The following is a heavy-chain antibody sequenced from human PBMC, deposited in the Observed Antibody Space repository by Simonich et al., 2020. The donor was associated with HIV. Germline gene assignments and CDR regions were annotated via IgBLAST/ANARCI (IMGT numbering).Heavy chain of an antibody. Sequence: QVQLVQSGAEVKNPGASVKVSCKASGYTFTDNPMHWVRQAPGQGLGWMEWINPNSGGKDYAQRFKGRVTMTRDTSMSTAYMELSRLKSDDTAVYFCAREGEMLDDAFDIWGQGTLVTVSS. CDR3: AREGEMLDDAFDI. V-gene: IGHV1-2*02. J-gene: IGHJ3*02. D-gene: IGHD1-1*01. CDR2: INPNSGGK. CDR1: GYTFTDNP.